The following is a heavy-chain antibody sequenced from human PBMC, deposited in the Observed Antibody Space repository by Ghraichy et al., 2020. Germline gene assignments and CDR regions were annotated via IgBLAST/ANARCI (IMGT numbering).Heavy chain of an antibody. D-gene: IGHD3-10*01. Sequence: SQTLSLTCTVSGGSISSNYWSWIRQPAGKGLEWIGHIYTSGSTNYNPSLKSRVTMSVDTSKNQFSLKLSSVTAADTAVYYCAREIGYYYGSGNTPNWFDPWGQGTLVTVSS. V-gene: IGHV4-4*07. CDR1: GGSISSNY. J-gene: IGHJ5*02. CDR3: AREIGYYYGSGNTPNWFDP. CDR2: IYTSGST.